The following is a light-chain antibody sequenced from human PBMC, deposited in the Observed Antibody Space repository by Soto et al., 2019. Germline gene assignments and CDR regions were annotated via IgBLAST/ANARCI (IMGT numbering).Light chain of an antibody. J-gene: IGKJ2*01. CDR1: QSVSSSY. Sequence: EIVLTQSPGTLSLSPGERATLSCRASQSVSSSYLAWYQQKPGQAPRLLIYGASSRATGIPDRFSGSGSGKDFTLTISRLEPEDFAVYYCQQYGSPMYTFGQGTKLEIK. CDR2: GAS. V-gene: IGKV3-20*01. CDR3: QQYGSPMYT.